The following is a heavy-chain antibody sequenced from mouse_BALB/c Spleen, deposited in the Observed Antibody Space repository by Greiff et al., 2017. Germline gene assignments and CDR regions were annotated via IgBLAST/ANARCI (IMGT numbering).Heavy chain of an antibody. Sequence: QLVESGPELMKPGASVKISCKASGYSFTSYYMHWVKQSHGKSLEWIGYIDPFNGGTSYNQKFKGKATLTVDKSSSTAYMHLSSLTSEDSAVYYCATYGNYEGYFDYWGQGTTLTVSS. D-gene: IGHD2-1*01. CDR2: IDPFNGGT. CDR3: ATYGNYEGYFDY. CDR1: GYSFTSYY. J-gene: IGHJ2*01. V-gene: IGHV1S135*01.